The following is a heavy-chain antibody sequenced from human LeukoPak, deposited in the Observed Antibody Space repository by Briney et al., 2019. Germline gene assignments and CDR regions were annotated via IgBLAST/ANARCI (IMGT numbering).Heavy chain of an antibody. CDR2: IYNIGST. CDR3: ARDLGLYDSGTPYNLFDP. Sequence: SETLSFTCTVSGGSISSYYWSWIRQPPGKGLEWIGYIYNIGSTNYNPSLKSRVTISVDTSKNQFSLKLSSVTAADTAVYYCARDLGLYDSGTPYNLFDPWGQGTLVTVSS. V-gene: IGHV4-59*01. CDR1: GGSISSYY. J-gene: IGHJ5*02. D-gene: IGHD3-10*01.